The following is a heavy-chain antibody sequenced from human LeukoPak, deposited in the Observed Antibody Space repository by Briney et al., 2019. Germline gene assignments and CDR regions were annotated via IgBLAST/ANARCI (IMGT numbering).Heavy chain of an antibody. V-gene: IGHV3-21*01. J-gene: IGHJ4*02. CDR2: ISSSSSYI. D-gene: IGHD2-2*01. Sequence: GGSLRLSCAASGFTFSSYSMNWVRQAPGKGLEWVSSISSSSSYIYYADSVKGRFTISRDNAKNSLYLQMNSLRAEDTAVYYCARDIVVVPAAEHYFDYWGQGTLVTVSS. CDR1: GFTFSSYS. CDR3: ARDIVVVPAAEHYFDY.